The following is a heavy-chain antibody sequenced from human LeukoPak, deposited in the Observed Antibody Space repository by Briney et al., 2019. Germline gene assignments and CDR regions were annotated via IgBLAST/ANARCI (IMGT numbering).Heavy chain of an antibody. CDR2: INHSGST. CDR1: GGSFSGYY. V-gene: IGHV4-34*01. D-gene: IGHD3-16*01. Sequence: SETLSLTRAVYGGSFSGYYWSWIRQPPGKGLEWIGEINHSGSTNYNPSLKSRVTISVDTSKNQFSLKLSSVTAADTAVYYCARRKSGGGNHLDYWGQGTLVTVSS. J-gene: IGHJ4*02. CDR3: ARRKSGGGNHLDY.